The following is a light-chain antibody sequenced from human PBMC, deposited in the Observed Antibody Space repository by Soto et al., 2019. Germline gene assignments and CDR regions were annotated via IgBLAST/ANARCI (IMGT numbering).Light chain of an antibody. V-gene: IGLV2-14*01. CDR2: YVS. Sequence: QSALTQPASVSGSPGQSITISCTGTSSDVGGYNYVSWYQQHPGKAPKLMIYYVSNRPSGVSNRFSGSKSGNKAALTISGLQAEYEAEYYCSSYTSSSTVVFGGGTKLTVL. CDR3: SSYTSSSTVV. CDR1: SSDVGGYNY. J-gene: IGLJ2*01.